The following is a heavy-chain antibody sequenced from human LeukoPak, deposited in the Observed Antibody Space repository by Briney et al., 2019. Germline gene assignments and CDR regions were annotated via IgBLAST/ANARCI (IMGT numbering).Heavy chain of an antibody. CDR1: GYTFTSYD. CDR3: ARGWMVRGVRHLNFDY. Sequence: ASVKVSCKASGYTFTSYDINWVRQAPRQGLEWMGWMNPNSGNTGYAQKFQGRVTMTRNTSISTAYMELSSLRSEDTAVYYCARGWMVRGVRHLNFDYWGQGTLVTVSS. D-gene: IGHD3-10*01. J-gene: IGHJ4*02. CDR2: MNPNSGNT. V-gene: IGHV1-8*01.